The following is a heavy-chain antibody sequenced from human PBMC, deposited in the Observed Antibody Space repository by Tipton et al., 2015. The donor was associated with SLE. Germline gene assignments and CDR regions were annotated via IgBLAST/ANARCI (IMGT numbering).Heavy chain of an antibody. J-gene: IGHJ4*02. V-gene: IGHV3-30-3*01. CDR3: ARDSLTGGYYFDY. Sequence: SLRLSCAASGFTFSSYAMHWVRQAPGKGLEWVAVISYDGSNKYYADSVKGRFTISRDNSKNTLYLQMNSLRAEDTAVYYCARDSLTGGYYFDYWGQGTLVTVSS. D-gene: IGHD7-27*01. CDR2: ISYDGSNK. CDR1: GFTFSSYA.